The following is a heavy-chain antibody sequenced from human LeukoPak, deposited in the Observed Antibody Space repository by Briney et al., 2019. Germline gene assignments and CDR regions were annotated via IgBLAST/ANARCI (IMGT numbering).Heavy chain of an antibody. J-gene: IGHJ4*02. D-gene: IGHD6-13*01. CDR2: INTNTGNP. CDR1: GYTFTSYA. CDR3: ASAAAGTLWYYFDY. V-gene: IGHV7-4-1*02. Sequence: ASVKVSCTASGYTFTSYAMNWVRQAPGQGLEWTGWINTNTGNPTYAQGFTGRFVFSLDTSVSTAYLQISSLKAEDTAVYYCASAAAGTLWYYFDYWGQGTLVTVSS.